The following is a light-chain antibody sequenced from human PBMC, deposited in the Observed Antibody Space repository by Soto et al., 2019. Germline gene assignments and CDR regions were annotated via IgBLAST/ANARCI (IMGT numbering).Light chain of an antibody. CDR3: QVWHRRSDHYV. V-gene: IGLV3-21*02. Sequence: SYELTQPPSVSVAPGQTATITCGGDNIGNINVHWYQQRPGQAPILVVYNDDDRPSEIPARFSGSNSGNTATLTISGVEAGDEADYYCQVWHRRSDHYVFGTGTKVTVL. J-gene: IGLJ1*01. CDR2: NDD. CDR1: NIGNIN.